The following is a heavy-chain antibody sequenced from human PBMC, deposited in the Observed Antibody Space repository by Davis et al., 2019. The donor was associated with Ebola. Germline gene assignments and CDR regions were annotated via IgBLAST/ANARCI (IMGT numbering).Heavy chain of an antibody. V-gene: IGHV4-59*01. Sequence: SETLSLTCTVSGGSISSYYWSWIRQPPGKGLEWIGYIYYSGSTNYNPSLKSRVTISVDTSKNQFSLKLSPVTAADTAVYYCARSGLRGRVDYWGQGTLVTVSS. D-gene: IGHD5-12*01. CDR3: ARSGLRGRVDY. J-gene: IGHJ4*02. CDR2: IYYSGST. CDR1: GGSISSYY.